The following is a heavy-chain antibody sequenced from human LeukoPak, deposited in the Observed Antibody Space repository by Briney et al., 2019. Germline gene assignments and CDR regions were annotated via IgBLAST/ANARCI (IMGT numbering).Heavy chain of an antibody. Sequence: GRSLRLSCAASGFTFSSYGMHWVRQAPGKGLEWVAVISYDGSNKYYADSVKGRFTISRDNSKNTLYLQMNSLRAEDTAVYCCAKGQEGIEAAGSDYWGQGTLVTVSS. CDR2: ISYDGSNK. CDR3: AKGQEGIEAAGSDY. J-gene: IGHJ4*02. V-gene: IGHV3-30*18. CDR1: GFTFSSYG. D-gene: IGHD6-13*01.